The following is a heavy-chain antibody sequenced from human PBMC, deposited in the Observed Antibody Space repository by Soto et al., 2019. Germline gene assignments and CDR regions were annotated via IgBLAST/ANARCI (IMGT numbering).Heavy chain of an antibody. D-gene: IGHD6-25*01. V-gene: IGHV4-4*02. CDR3: AKESGGYDSSTRYGLDV. J-gene: IGHJ6*02. CDR1: GGSISSSNW. Sequence: PSETLSLTCAVSGGSISSSNWWRWVRQPPGKGLEWIGEIYHSGSTNYNPSVRSRVTISVDKSKNQFSLKLSSVTAADTAVYYCAKESGGYDSSTRYGLDVWGQGTTVTVSS. CDR2: IYHSGST.